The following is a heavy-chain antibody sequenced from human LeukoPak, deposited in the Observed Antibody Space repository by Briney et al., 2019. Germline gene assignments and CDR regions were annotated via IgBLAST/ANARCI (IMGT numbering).Heavy chain of an antibody. CDR1: GGSISSSSYY. V-gene: IGHV4-39*07. Sequence: PSETLSLTCTVSGGSISSSSYYWGWIRQPPGKGLEWIGSIYYSGSTYYNPSLKSRVAISVDTSKNQFSLKLSSVTAADTAVYYCAREGLNMVRGVIPKEAWGWLDPWGQGTLVTVSS. CDR3: AREGLNMVRGVIPKEAWGWLDP. D-gene: IGHD3-10*01. J-gene: IGHJ5*02. CDR2: IYYSGST.